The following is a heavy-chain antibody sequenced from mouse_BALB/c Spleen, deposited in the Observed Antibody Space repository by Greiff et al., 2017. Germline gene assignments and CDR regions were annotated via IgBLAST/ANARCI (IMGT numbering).Heavy chain of an antibody. Sequence: QVTLKECGPGILQPSQTLSLTCSFSGFSLSTSGMGVSWIRQPSGKGLEWLAHIYWDDDKRYNPSLKSRLTISKDTSRNQVFLKITSVDTADTATYYCARRADGYYAYWGQGTLVTVSA. CDR1: GFSLSTSGMG. CDR2: IYWDDDK. V-gene: IGHV8-12*01. D-gene: IGHD2-3*01. J-gene: IGHJ3*01. CDR3: ARRADGYYAY.